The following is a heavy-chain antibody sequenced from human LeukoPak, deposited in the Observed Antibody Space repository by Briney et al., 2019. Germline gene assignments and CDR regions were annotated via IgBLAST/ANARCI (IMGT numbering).Heavy chain of an antibody. Sequence: ASVKVSCKASGYTFTGYYIHWVRQAPGQGLEWMGWINPNSGGTNYAQKFQGRVTMTSDTSISTACMELSGLRSDDTALYYCARDNSCSSSSCGNSYMDVWGKGTTVTVSS. CDR1: GYTFTGYY. J-gene: IGHJ6*03. CDR3: ARDNSCSSSSCGNSYMDV. V-gene: IGHV1-2*02. CDR2: INPNSGGT. D-gene: IGHD2-2*01.